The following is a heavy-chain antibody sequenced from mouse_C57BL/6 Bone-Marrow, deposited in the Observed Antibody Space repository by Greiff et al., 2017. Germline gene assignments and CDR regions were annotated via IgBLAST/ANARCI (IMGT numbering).Heavy chain of an antibody. Sequence: EVKLMESGGGLVQPGGSMKLSCAASGFTFSDAWMDWVRQSPEKGLEWVAEISNKANTHATSYAESVKGRFTISRDDSKSSVYLQMNSVRAEDTGIYYCTRGSTSMDYWGQGTSVTVSS. CDR3: TRGSTSMDY. J-gene: IGHJ4*01. V-gene: IGHV6-6*01. CDR2: ISNKANTHAT. D-gene: IGHD5-1*01. CDR1: GFTFSDAW.